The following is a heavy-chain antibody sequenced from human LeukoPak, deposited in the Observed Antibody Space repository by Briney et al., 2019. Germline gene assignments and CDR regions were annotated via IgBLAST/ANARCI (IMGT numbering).Heavy chain of an antibody. CDR3: ASGYTYVRLGDH. CDR1: GLSFSNYW. J-gene: IGHJ4*02. V-gene: IGHV3-74*01. CDR2: TNLHGTTV. Sequence: PGGSLRLSCAVSGLSFSNYWMHWVRQAPGKGLVWVARTNLHGTTVDHADSVKGRFTISRDNAKNTLFLQMNSLRAEDTAVYYCASGYTYVRLGDHWGQGTLVTVSS. D-gene: IGHD5-18*01.